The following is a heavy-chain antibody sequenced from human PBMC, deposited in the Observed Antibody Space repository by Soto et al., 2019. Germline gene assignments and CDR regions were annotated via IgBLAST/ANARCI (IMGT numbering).Heavy chain of an antibody. CDR1: GYTFTGYY. CDR3: ARDLHYYGSGKRGMDV. J-gene: IGHJ6*02. Sequence: GASVKVSCKASGYTFTGYYMHWVRQAPGQGLEWMGWINPNSGGTNYAQKFQGRVTMTRDTSISTAYMELSRLRSDDTAVYCCARDLHYYGSGKRGMDVWGQGTTVTVS. D-gene: IGHD3-10*01. CDR2: INPNSGGT. V-gene: IGHV1-2*02.